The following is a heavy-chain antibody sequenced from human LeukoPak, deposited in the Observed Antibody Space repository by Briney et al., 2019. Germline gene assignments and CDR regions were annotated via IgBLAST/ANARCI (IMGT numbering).Heavy chain of an antibody. CDR2: VSGSGTYI. CDR1: GFTFSSYS. CDR3: ARMPYYGDLNYSFDY. D-gene: IGHD4-17*01. Sequence: PGGSLRLSCAASGFTFSSYSMNWVRQAPGRGLEWVSSVSGSGTYIYHADSVKGRFTISRDNAKNSLYLQMNSLRAEDTAVYYCARMPYYGDLNYSFDYWGQGTLVTVSS. V-gene: IGHV3-21*01. J-gene: IGHJ4*02.